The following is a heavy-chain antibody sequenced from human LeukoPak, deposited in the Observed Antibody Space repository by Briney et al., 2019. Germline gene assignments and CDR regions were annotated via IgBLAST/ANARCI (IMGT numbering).Heavy chain of an antibody. CDR3: ARDDGSATLGFDS. Sequence: SVKVSCKASGTAFSRSAISWVRQAPGQGLEWMGGVIPILGTTNHAQKFQDRVSITTDESTSTAYMEVSSLRSVDTAVYYCARDDGSATLGFDSWGQGTLVTVSS. CDR2: VIPILGTT. D-gene: IGHD1-26*01. J-gene: IGHJ4*02. V-gene: IGHV1-69*05. CDR1: GTAFSRSA.